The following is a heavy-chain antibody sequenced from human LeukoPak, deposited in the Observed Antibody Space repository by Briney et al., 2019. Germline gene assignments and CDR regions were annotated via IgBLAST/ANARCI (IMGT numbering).Heavy chain of an antibody. V-gene: IGHV1-69*13. CDR1: GGTFSSYA. Sequence: VASVKVSCKASGGTFSSYAINWVRQAPGQGLEWMGGIMPIFGTANYAQKFQGRVTITADESTSTVYMELSSLRSDDTAVYYCARAGRRLFGVLIPLSFDCWGQGTPVTVSS. J-gene: IGHJ4*02. D-gene: IGHD3-3*01. CDR3: ARAGRRLFGVLIPLSFDC. CDR2: IMPIFGTA.